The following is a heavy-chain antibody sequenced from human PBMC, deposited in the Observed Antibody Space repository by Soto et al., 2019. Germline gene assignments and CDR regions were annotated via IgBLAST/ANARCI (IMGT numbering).Heavy chain of an antibody. Sequence: EVQLVESGGGLVQPGGSLRLSCAVSGFTFSDYWISWVRQAPGKGLEWVANINQDGSVRYYGDSVKGRFSWYRDNAKNLVYLEMGSLRAEDTAVYYCARDQRCSGGACPFEYWGQGTLATVSS. V-gene: IGHV3-7*01. CDR2: INQDGSVR. D-gene: IGHD2-15*01. J-gene: IGHJ4*02. CDR1: GFTFSDYW. CDR3: ARDQRCSGGACPFEY.